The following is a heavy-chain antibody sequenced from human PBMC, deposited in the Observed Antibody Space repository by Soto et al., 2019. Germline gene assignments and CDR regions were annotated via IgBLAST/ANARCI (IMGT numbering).Heavy chain of an antibody. D-gene: IGHD3-16*01. J-gene: IGHJ6*02. V-gene: IGHV3-48*01. CDR3: GGFYFYDYVGGGLGRGDGMGV. Sequence: GGSLRLSCAASGFTFSSYSMNWVRQAPGKGLEWVSYISSSSSTIYYADSVKGQFTTSRDNAKNSLYLQMNSLRAEDTAVYYWGGFYFYDYVGGGLGRGDGMGVGGQGP. CDR2: ISSSSSTI. CDR1: GFTFSSYS.